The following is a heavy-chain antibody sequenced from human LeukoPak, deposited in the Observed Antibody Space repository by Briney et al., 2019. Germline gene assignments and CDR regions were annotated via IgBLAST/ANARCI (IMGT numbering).Heavy chain of an antibody. CDR3: ARRPCSGGSCYFRTDAFDT. D-gene: IGHD2-15*01. J-gene: IGHJ3*02. Sequence: PSETLSLTCAVYGGSFSGYYWSWIRQPPGKGLEWIGEINHSGSTNYNPSLKSRVTISVDTSKNQFSLKLSSVTAADTAVYYCARRPCSGGSCYFRTDAFDTWGQGTMVTVSS. V-gene: IGHV4-34*01. CDR2: INHSGST. CDR1: GGSFSGYY.